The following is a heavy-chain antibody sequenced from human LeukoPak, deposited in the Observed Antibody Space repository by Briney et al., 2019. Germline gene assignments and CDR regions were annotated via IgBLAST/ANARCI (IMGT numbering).Heavy chain of an antibody. D-gene: IGHD6-6*01. CDR2: ISAYNGNT. J-gene: IGHJ6*03. Sequence: GASVKVSCKASGYTFTSYGISWVRQAPGQGLEWMGWISAYNGNTNYAQKLQGRGTMTTDTSTSTAYMELRSLRSDDTAVYYCARGSSSPTNYYYYYMDVWGKGTTVTVSS. CDR1: GYTFTSYG. CDR3: ARGSSSPTNYYYYYMDV. V-gene: IGHV1-18*01.